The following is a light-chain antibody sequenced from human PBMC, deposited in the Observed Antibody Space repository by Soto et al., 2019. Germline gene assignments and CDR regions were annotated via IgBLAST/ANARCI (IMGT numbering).Light chain of an antibody. Sequence: QSALTQPASVSGSPGQSITISCTGTSSDVGAFNFVSWYQQHPGKAPKLMIYDVRHRPSGVSDRFSGSKSVTTASLTIYGLQAEDEADYYCTSHTTTSPPVLFGGGTKLTVL. CDR2: DVR. CDR1: SSDVGAFNF. V-gene: IGLV2-14*03. CDR3: TSHTTTSPPVL. J-gene: IGLJ2*01.